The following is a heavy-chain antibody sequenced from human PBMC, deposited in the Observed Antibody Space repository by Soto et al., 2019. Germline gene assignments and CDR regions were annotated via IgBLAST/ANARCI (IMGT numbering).Heavy chain of an antibody. Sequence: ASVKVSCTASGYTFTGYYMHWVRQAPGQGLEWMGWINPNSGGTNYAQKFQGWVTMTRDTSISTAYMELSRLRSDDTAVYYCARAKIQLWTHYYYYYGMDVWGQGTTVTVSS. CDR1: GYTFTGYY. CDR3: ARAKIQLWTHYYYYYGMDV. D-gene: IGHD5-18*01. CDR2: INPNSGGT. J-gene: IGHJ6*02. V-gene: IGHV1-2*04.